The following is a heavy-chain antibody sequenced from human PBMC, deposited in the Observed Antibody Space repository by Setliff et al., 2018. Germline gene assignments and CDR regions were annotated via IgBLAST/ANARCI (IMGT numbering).Heavy chain of an antibody. V-gene: IGHV1-8*02. CDR1: GGTFSSYA. CDR2: MNPNSGNT. D-gene: IGHD3-10*01. CDR3: ARGLNYGPATQA. J-gene: IGHJ5*02. Sequence: SVKVSCKASGGTFSSYAISWVRQAPGQGLEWMGWMNPNSGNTGYAQKFQGRVTMTRNTSISTAYMELSSLRSEDTAVYYCARGLNYGPATQAWGQGTLVTVSS.